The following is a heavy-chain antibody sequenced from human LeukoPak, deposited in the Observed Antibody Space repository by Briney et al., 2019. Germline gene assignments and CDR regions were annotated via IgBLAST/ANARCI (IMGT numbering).Heavy chain of an antibody. D-gene: IGHD3-9*01. V-gene: IGHV4-39*01. Sequence: SETLSLTCTVSGGSISSSSYYWGWIRQPPGKGLEWIGRIYYSGSTYYNPSLKSRVTISVDTSKNQFSLKLSSVTAAGTAVYFCARHSILPYFDSLSPSFYPDHWGQGSLVTVSS. CDR2: IYYSGST. CDR3: ARHSILPYFDSLSPSFYPDH. CDR1: GGSISSSSYY. J-gene: IGHJ4*02.